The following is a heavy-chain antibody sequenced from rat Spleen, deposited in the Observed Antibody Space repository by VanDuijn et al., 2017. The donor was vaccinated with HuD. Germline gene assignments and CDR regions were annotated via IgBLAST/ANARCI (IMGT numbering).Heavy chain of an antibody. D-gene: IGHD1-4*01. V-gene: IGHV5-25*01. J-gene: IGHJ2*01. CDR1: GFTFSDYY. CDR2: ISTSGGST. Sequence: EVQLVESGGGLVQPGRSLKLSCAASGFTFSDYYMAWVRQAPTKGLEWVATISTSGGSTYYRDSVKGRFTISRDNAKSSLYLQMDSLRSEDTATYYCARRYGPGITNLDYWGQGVMVTVSS. CDR3: ARRYGPGITNLDY.